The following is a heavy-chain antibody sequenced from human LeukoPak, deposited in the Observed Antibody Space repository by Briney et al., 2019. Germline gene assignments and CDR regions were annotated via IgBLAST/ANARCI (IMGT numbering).Heavy chain of an antibody. Sequence: PGRSLRLSCAASGFTFSSYGMHWVCQAPGKGLEWVAVIWYDGSDEYYADSVKGRFTISRDNSKNTLYLQMSSLRAEDTAVYYCAKDGNYDSSGYYFDYWGQGVLVTVSS. V-gene: IGHV3-33*06. D-gene: IGHD3-22*01. CDR2: IWYDGSDE. J-gene: IGHJ4*02. CDR1: GFTFSSYG. CDR3: AKDGNYDSSGYYFDY.